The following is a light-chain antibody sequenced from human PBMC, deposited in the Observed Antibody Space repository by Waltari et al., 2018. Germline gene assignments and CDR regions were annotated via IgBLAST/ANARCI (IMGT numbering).Light chain of an antibody. CDR3: QQYDALPPFT. CDR1: PGISNS. V-gene: IGKV1-33*01. CDR2: DAS. J-gene: IGKJ3*01. Sequence: DIQMTQSPSSLSTSVGDRVTITCQASPGISNSLNWYQQQPGKAPKLLLYDASNLESGVPSMFSGSGSGTDFTFSISSLQPEDIAMYYCQQYDALPPFTFGPGTKVDLK.